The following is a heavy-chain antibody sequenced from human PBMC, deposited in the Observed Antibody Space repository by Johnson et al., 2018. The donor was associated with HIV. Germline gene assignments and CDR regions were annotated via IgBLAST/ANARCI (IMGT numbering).Heavy chain of an antibody. Sequence: QVQLVESGGGVVQPGRSLRLSCAASGFTFSSYAMHWVRQAPGKGLAWVAFISYDGSTYYADSVQGRFTISRDNSKNMVYLQMNSMRAEDTAVYYCAKERGISGGFDFWGQGTRVTVSS. D-gene: IGHD2-15*01. V-gene: IGHV3-30*14. J-gene: IGHJ3*01. CDR2: ISYDGST. CDR1: GFTFSSYA. CDR3: AKERGISGGFDF.